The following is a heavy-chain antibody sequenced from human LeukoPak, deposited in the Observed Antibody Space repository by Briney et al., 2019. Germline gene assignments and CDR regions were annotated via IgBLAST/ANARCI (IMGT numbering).Heavy chain of an antibody. V-gene: IGHV1-46*01. CDR2: INPSGGST. CDR3: ARDIEPDCSTTSCYIKAFDM. J-gene: IGHJ3*02. Sequence: GASVKVSCKASGYTFTSYGISWVRQAPGQGLEWMGIINPSGGSTSNAQKFQGRVTMTRDTSTSTVYMELSSLRSEDTAVYYCARDIEPDCSTTSCYIKAFDMWGQGTMVTVSS. CDR1: GYTFTSYG. D-gene: IGHD2-2*02.